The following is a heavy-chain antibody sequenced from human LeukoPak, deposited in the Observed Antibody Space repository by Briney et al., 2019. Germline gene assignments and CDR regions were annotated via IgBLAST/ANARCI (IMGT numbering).Heavy chain of an antibody. D-gene: IGHD3-9*01. Sequence: ASVKVSCKASGYTFTSYGISWVRQAPGQGLEWMGWISAYNGNTNYAHKLQGRVTMTTDTSTSTAYMELRSLRSDDTAVYYCAQVLRYFDWLLPDYWGQGTLVTVSS. J-gene: IGHJ4*02. CDR1: GYTFTSYG. CDR2: ISAYNGNT. CDR3: AQVLRYFDWLLPDY. V-gene: IGHV1-18*01.